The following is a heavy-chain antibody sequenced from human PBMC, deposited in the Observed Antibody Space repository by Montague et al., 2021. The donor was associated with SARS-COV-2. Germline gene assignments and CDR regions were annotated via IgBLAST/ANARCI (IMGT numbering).Heavy chain of an antibody. CDR2: TYYRSKWYN. J-gene: IGHJ3*01. CDR1: GASLSSDSLS. Sequence: VSPGASLSSDSLSWHWIRQSPSRGLERLASTYYRSKWYNDSAPSVCGRATVKPDTSRNQFSLHLDSVTPEDTALYFCARKMDSSFDVWGKGTMVIVSS. CDR3: ARKMDSSFDV. D-gene: IGHD2-2*03. V-gene: IGHV6-1*01.